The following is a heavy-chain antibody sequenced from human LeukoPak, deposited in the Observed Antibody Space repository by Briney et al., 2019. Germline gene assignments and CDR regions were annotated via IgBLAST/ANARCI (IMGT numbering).Heavy chain of an antibody. J-gene: IGHJ4*02. CDR2: INSDGSTT. CDR1: GFTFISYW. D-gene: IGHD3-22*01. CDR3: ARGHHYYDSSAYYY. V-gene: IGHV3-74*01. Sequence: GGSLRLSCAASGFTFISYWMHWVRQAPGKGLVWVSRINSDGSTTSYAASMKGRFTISRDTAKNTLYLQMNSLRAEDTAVYYCARGHHYYDSSAYYYWGQGTLVTVSS.